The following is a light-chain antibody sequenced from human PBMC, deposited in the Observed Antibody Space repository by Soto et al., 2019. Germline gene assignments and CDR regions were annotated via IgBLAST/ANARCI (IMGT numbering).Light chain of an antibody. V-gene: IGLV2-8*01. CDR1: SGDIGPYDS. CDR2: EDK. Sequence: QSALTQPPSASGSLGQSVTVSCTGASGDIGPYDSVSWYRQSPGKAPELLIYEDKKRHHTGVPDRFSASKSGNTASLTVSGLRPEDEGDYYCSSYGGPDKLLFGGGTKLTVL. J-gene: IGLJ2*01. CDR3: SSYGGPDKLL.